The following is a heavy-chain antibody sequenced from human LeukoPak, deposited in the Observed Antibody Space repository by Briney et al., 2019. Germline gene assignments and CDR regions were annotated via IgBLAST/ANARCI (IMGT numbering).Heavy chain of an antibody. D-gene: IGHD2-2*01. Sequence: SETLSLTCTVPGGSISSSSYYWGWIRQPPGKGLEWIGSIYYSGSTYYNPSLKSRVTISVDTSKNQFSLKLSSVTAADTAVYYCARAKPAAGFDYWGQGTLVTVSS. V-gene: IGHV4-39*07. CDR3: ARAKPAAGFDY. CDR2: IYYSGST. J-gene: IGHJ4*02. CDR1: GGSISSSSYY.